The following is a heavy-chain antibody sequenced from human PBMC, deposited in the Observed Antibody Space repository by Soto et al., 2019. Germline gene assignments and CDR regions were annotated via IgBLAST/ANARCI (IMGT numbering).Heavy chain of an antibody. CDR1: GFTFSSYS. J-gene: IGHJ5*02. D-gene: IGHD5-18*01. V-gene: IGHV3-21*01. CDR3: ARSVDTAMVMYL. Sequence: PGGSLRLSCAASGFTFSSYSMNWVRQAPGKGLEWVSSISSSSSYIYYADSVKGRFTISRDNAKNSLYLQMNSLRAEDTAVYCCARSVDTAMVMYLWGQGXLVTVYS. CDR2: ISSSSSYI.